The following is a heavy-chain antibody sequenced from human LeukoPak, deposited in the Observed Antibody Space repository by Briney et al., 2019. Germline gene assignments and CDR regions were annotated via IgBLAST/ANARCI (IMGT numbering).Heavy chain of an antibody. D-gene: IGHD6-13*01. CDR1: GGSISSYY. V-gene: IGHV4-59*01. Sequence: KPSETLSLTCTVSGGSISSYYWSWIRQPPGKGLEWIGYIYYSGSTNYNPSLKSRVTISVDTSKNQFSLKLSSVTAADTAVYYCARGRYSSSWYWAYYFDYWGQGTLVTVSS. J-gene: IGHJ4*02. CDR2: IYYSGST. CDR3: ARGRYSSSWYWAYYFDY.